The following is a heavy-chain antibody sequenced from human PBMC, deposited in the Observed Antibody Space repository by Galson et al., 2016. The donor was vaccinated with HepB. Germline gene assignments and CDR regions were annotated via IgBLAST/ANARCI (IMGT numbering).Heavy chain of an antibody. Sequence: SLRLSCAGSGFAFSNSGINWVRQAPGKGLQWVSYISSSVSTIYYADSVMGRFTISRDNAKNSVYLQMHSLRDEDTAVYYCARELVRSSFDLWGQGTMVTVSS. CDR3: ARELVRSSFDL. D-gene: IGHD3-10*01. J-gene: IGHJ3*01. CDR1: GFAFSNSG. CDR2: ISSSVSTI. V-gene: IGHV3-48*02.